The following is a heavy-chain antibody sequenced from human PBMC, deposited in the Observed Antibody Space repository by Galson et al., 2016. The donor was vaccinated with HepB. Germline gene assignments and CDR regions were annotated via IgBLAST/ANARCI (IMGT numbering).Heavy chain of an antibody. J-gene: IGHJ4*02. V-gene: IGHV1-18*01. CDR2: ISAYDGHT. CDR3: ARDQAPLPGDY. D-gene: IGHD2-15*01. Sequence: SVKVSCKASGYTFTSRGISWVRQAPGQGLECMGWISAYDGHTNYGQKLQDRLTMITDTSTSTAYMGLRSLRSDDTAVYYCARDQAPLPGDYWGQGTLVTVSS. CDR1: GYTFTSRG.